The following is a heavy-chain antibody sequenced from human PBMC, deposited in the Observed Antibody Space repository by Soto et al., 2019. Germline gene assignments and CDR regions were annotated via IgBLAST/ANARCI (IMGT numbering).Heavy chain of an antibody. J-gene: IGHJ4*02. Sequence: GGSLRLSCAASGFTFSSYAMSWVRQAPGKGLECVSAISGRGSSTHYADSVKGQFTISRDNSKNTLYQQRNSLKAEHTAVYYCAKDLILYDSSGYSNYWGQGTLVTVSS. V-gene: IGHV3-23*01. CDR3: AKDLILYDSSGYSNY. D-gene: IGHD3-22*01. CDR1: GFTFSSYA. CDR2: ISGRGSST.